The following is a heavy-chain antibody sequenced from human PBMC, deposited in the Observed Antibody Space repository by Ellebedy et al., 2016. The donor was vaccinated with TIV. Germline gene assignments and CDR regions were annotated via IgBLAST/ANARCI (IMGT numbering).Heavy chain of an antibody. D-gene: IGHD3-3*01. CDR1: GYTFTRYY. CDR2: VNPSGGST. CDR3: ARDDLEDFWSGYPDY. J-gene: IGHJ4*02. V-gene: IGHV1-46*04. Sequence: AASVKVSCKASGYTFTRYYMNWVRHAPGQGLEWMGIVNPSGGSTSYAQKLQGRVTMTRDTSTSTVYMELSSLRSEDTAVYYCARDDLEDFWSGYPDYWGQGTLVTVSS.